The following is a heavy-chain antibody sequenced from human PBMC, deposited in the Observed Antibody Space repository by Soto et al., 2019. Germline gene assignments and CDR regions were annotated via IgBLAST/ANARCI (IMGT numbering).Heavy chain of an antibody. Sequence: PSETLSLTCAVYGGSFSGYYWSWIRQPPGKGLEWIGEINHSGSTNYNPSLKSRVTISVDTSKNQFSLKLSSVTAADTAVYYCARGSWTKGYFDYWGQATLVTVSS. V-gene: IGHV4-34*01. J-gene: IGHJ4*02. CDR3: ARGSWTKGYFDY. D-gene: IGHD6-13*01. CDR2: INHSGST. CDR1: GGSFSGYY.